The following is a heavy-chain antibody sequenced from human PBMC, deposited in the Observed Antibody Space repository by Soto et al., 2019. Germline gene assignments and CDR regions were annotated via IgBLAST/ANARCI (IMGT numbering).Heavy chain of an antibody. J-gene: IGHJ4*02. CDR3: ARFYYYDSSGYTGLDY. CDR2: IDPSDSYT. D-gene: IGHD3-22*01. CDR1: GYTFTSYG. Sequence: GASVKVSCKASGYTFTSYGISWVRQMPGKGLEWMGRIDPSDSYTNYSPSFQGHVTISADKSISTAYLQWSSLKASDTAMYYCARFYYYDSSGYTGLDYWGQGTLVTVSS. V-gene: IGHV5-10-1*01.